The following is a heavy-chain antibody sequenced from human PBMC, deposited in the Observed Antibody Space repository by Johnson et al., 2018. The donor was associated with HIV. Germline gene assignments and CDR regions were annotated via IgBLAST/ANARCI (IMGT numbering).Heavy chain of an antibody. V-gene: IGHV3-20*04. J-gene: IGHJ3*02. D-gene: IGHD6-6*01. CDR3: ERIAARPLDAFDI. CDR2: INWNGGST. CDR1: GISFDDYG. Sequence: VQVVESGGGVVRPGGSLRLSCAASGISFDDYGMSWVRQAPGKGLEWVSGINWNGGSTHHADSVKGRFTISRDNAKHSLYLKMNRLRAEDTAVYYCERIAARPLDAFDIWGQGTMVTVSS.